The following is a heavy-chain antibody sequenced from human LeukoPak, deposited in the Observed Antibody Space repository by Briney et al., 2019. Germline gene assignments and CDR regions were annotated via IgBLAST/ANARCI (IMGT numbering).Heavy chain of an antibody. CDR2: INHSGST. CDR3: ARGNDSMDV. CDR1: GGSISGSSYY. V-gene: IGHV4-39*07. J-gene: IGHJ6*02. D-gene: IGHD3-9*01. Sequence: SETLSLTCTVSGGSISGSSYYWGRIRQPPGKGLEWIGEINHSGSTNYNPSLKSRVTISVDTSKNQFSLKLSSVTAADTAVYYCARGNDSMDVWGQGTTVTVSS.